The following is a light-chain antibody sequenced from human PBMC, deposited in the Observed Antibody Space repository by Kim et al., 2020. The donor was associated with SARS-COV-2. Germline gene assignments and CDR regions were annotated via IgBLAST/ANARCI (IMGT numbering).Light chain of an antibody. CDR1: QDINNY. CDR2: AAS. CDR3: QQYSTYPQT. J-gene: IGKJ2*01. V-gene: IGKV1-16*02. Sequence: DIQMTQSPSSLSASVGDRVTITCRASQDINNYLAWFQQKPGTAPKSLIYAASNLQSGVPSKFSGSGSGTDFTLTISSLQPEDFATYYCQQYSTYPQTFGQGTKLEI.